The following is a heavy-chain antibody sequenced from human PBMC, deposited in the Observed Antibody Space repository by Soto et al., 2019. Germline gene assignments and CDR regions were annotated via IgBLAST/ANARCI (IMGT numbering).Heavy chain of an antibody. Sequence: GASVKVSCKTSGYTFTAYGLAWLRQAPGQRPEWMGWVSTNDDRTNYARKFQGRVTMTTDRSTTTTYMELRSLGTDDTAVYYCARELNTESSAHYSFAFWCQGPLVTVSS. CDR2: VSTNDDRT. D-gene: IGHD3-22*01. CDR1: GYTFTAYG. CDR3: ARELNTESSAHYSFAF. V-gene: IGHV1-18*01. J-gene: IGHJ4*02.